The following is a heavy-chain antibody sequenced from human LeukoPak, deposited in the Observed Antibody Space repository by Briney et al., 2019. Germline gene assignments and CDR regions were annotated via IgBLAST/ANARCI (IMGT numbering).Heavy chain of an antibody. D-gene: IGHD5-12*01. J-gene: IGHJ6*03. CDR2: IYTSGST. CDR3: ASLPINYYYMDV. Sequence: SQTLSLTCTVSGGSISSGSYYWSWIRQPAGKGLEWIGRIYTSGSTNYNPSLKSRVTISVDTSKNQFSLKLSSVTAADTAVYHCASLPINYYYMDVWGKGTTVTVSS. V-gene: IGHV4-61*02. CDR1: GGSISSGSYY.